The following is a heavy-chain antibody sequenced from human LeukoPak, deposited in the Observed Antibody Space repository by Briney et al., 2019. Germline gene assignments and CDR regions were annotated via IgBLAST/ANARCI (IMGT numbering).Heavy chain of an antibody. J-gene: IGHJ4*02. CDR1: RFTCCSNA. CDR2: ISGSGGST. CDR3: ANPGYSGYDYVY. Sequence: GGSLRLSCAASRFTCCSNAMGWHRPARGKGLEWGSAISGSGGSTYHTDSVKGRFTISRDNSKNTLYLQMNSLRAEDTAVYYCANPGYSGYDYVYWGQGTLVTVSS. D-gene: IGHD5-12*01. V-gene: IGHV3-23*01.